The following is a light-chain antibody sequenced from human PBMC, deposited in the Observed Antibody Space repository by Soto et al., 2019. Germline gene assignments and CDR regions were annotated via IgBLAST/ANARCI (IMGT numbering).Light chain of an antibody. J-gene: IGKJ5*01. CDR1: QSVNNY. V-gene: IGKV3-11*01. CDR2: GAS. Sequence: IVMTQSPATLSVSPGERATLSCRASQSVNNYLAWYQQKPGQAPRLLIYGASTRATGIPDRFSGSGSGTEFTLTISSLEPEDFAVYYCQQRSNWPPSITFGQGTRLEI. CDR3: QQRSNWPPSIT.